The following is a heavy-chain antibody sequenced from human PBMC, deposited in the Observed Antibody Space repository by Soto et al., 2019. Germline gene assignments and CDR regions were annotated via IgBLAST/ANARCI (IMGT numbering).Heavy chain of an antibody. D-gene: IGHD2-15*01. V-gene: IGHV4-39*01. Sequence: QLQLQESGPGLVKPSETLSLTCTVSGGSISTSSYYWGWIRQPPGKGLEWIGSISYSGCTYYNPSLKSRVTISVDASKNQFSLKLNSVTAADTAVYYCARHFFVATAKSFQHWGQGTLVTVSS. CDR3: ARHFFVATAKSFQH. CDR1: GGSISTSSYY. J-gene: IGHJ1*01. CDR2: ISYSGCT.